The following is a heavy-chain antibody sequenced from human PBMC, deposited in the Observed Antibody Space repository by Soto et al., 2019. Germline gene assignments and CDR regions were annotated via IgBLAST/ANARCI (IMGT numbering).Heavy chain of an antibody. CDR3: VRYAKTRGWLFDS. J-gene: IGHJ4*02. CDR1: GFSFSGSA. D-gene: IGHD6-19*01. CDR2: IRSKSNNYAA. V-gene: IGHV3-73*02. Sequence: EVQLVESGGGLVQPGGSLKLSCAASGFSFSGSAMHWVRQASGKGLEWIGRIRSKSNNYAAEYAASLKGRFTISRDDSKYTAYLEMNSLTTEDTAVYYCVRYAKTRGWLFDSWGQGTLVIVSS.